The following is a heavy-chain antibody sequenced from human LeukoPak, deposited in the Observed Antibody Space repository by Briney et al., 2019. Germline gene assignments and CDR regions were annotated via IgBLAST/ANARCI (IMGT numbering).Heavy chain of an antibody. V-gene: IGHV1-24*01. D-gene: IGHD3-3*01. J-gene: IGHJ6*02. Sequence: ASVKVSCKVSGYTLTELSMHWVRQAPGEGLEWMGGFDPEDGETIYAQKFQGRVTMTEDTSTDTAYMELSSLRSEDTAVYYCGTALRSPQPQYYDFWSGYYYLSHHYGMDVWGQGTTVTVSS. CDR3: GTALRSPQPQYYDFWSGYYYLSHHYGMDV. CDR1: GYTLTELS. CDR2: FDPEDGET.